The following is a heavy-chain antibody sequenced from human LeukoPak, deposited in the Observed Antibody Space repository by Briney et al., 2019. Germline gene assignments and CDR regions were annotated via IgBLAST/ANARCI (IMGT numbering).Heavy chain of an antibody. Sequence: QAGGSLRLSCAASGFTVSSNYMSWVRQAPGKGLEWVSVIYSGGSTYYADSVKGRFTISRDNSKNTLCLQMNSLRAEDTAVYYCARSLWFGEFANWFDPWGQGTLVTVSS. CDR2: IYSGGST. CDR3: ARSLWFGEFANWFDP. CDR1: GFTVSSNY. D-gene: IGHD3-10*01. J-gene: IGHJ5*02. V-gene: IGHV3-66*01.